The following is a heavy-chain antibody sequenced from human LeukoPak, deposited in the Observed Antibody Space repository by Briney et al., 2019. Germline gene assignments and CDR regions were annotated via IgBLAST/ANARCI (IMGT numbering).Heavy chain of an antibody. J-gene: IGHJ6*03. CDR1: GGSISSGSYY. Sequence: SETLSLTCTVFGGSISSGSYYWSWIRQPAGKGLEWIGRIYTSGSTNYNPSLKSRVTISVDTSKNQFSLKLSSVTAADTAVYYCARDSGGSGSYYYDYYYYYMDVWGKGTTVTVSS. CDR2: IYTSGST. D-gene: IGHD3-10*01. CDR3: ARDSGGSGSYYYDYYYYYMDV. V-gene: IGHV4-61*02.